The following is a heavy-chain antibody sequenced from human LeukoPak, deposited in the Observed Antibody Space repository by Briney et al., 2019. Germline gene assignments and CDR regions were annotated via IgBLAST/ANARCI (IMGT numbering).Heavy chain of an antibody. D-gene: IGHD6-19*01. CDR3: ARSSSGQGGRFFAY. V-gene: IGHV3-21*01. J-gene: IGHJ4*02. Sequence: GGSLRPSSASSGFTFGNYSMNFVRQAPGKGLEWVSSISSSSSYIYYADSVKGRITISRDNAKNSLYLQMNGLRAEDAAVYYCARSSSGQGGRFFAYWGQGTLVTVSS. CDR1: GFTFGNYS. CDR2: ISSSSSYI.